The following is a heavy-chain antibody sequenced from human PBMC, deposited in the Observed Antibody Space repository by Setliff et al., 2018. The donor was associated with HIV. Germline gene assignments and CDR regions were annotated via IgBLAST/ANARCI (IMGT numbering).Heavy chain of an antibody. CDR1: DDSFSNYD. Sequence: TCVVSDDSFSNYDWTWIRQPPGKALQWIGYISSSGTTNYNPSLRSRVTISIETSNTHFSLWLRSVTAADTATYFCARLGRAIDDGGSSLRLDFWGQGMLVTV. J-gene: IGHJ4*02. D-gene: IGHD2-15*01. V-gene: IGHV4-4*09. CDR2: ISSSGTT. CDR3: ARLGRAIDDGGSSLRLDF.